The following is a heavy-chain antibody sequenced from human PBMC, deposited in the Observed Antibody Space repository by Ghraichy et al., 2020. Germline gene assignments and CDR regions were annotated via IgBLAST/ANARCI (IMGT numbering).Heavy chain of an antibody. D-gene: IGHD6-13*01. CDR1: GFTFRTYA. CDR2: ISGSGTRT. J-gene: IGHJ4*02. CDR3: AKGFSGAATVNYFDY. V-gene: IGHV3-23*01. Sequence: GESLTISCATSGFTFRTYAMGWVRQAPGKGLEWVSSISGSGTRTEYADSVRGRFTISRDYSKSTLYLQMSSLRAEDTALYYCAKGFSGAATVNYFDYWGQGTLVTVSS.